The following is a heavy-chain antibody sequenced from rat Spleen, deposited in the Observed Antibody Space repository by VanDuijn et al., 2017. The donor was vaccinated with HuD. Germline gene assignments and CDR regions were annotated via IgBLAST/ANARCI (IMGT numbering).Heavy chain of an antibody. D-gene: IGHD4-1*01. CDR3: ARHGGSSGYYFDY. V-gene: IGHV5-29*01. CDR2: ISYGDSSGHSGT. CDR1: GFTFSDYG. J-gene: IGHJ2*01. Sequence: EVQLVESGGGLVQPGRSLKLSCAASGFTFSDYGVAWVRQAPTTGLEWVATISYGDSSGHSGTYYRDSVKGRFTISRDNAKSTLYLQMDSLRSKDTASYYCARHGGSSGYYFDYWGQGVMVTVSS.